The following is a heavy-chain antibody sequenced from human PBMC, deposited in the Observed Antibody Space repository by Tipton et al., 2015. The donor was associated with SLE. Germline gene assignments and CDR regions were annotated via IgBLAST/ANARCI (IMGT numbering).Heavy chain of an antibody. CDR3: ARWAGPTVNFDY. Sequence: TLSLTCTVSGGSISSYYWSWIRQPPGKGLEWIGYIYYSGCTNYNPSLKSRVTISVDTSKNQFSLKLSSVTAADTAVYYCARWAGPTVNFDYWGQGTLVTVSS. J-gene: IGHJ4*02. V-gene: IGHV4-59*01. CDR1: GGSISSYY. D-gene: IGHD4-11*01. CDR2: IYYSGCT.